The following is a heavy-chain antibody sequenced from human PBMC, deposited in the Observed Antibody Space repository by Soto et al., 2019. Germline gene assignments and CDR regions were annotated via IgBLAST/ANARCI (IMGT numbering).Heavy chain of an antibody. CDR3: AKDLVIVGFIPPYYFDY. J-gene: IGHJ4*02. Sequence: GGSLRLSCAASGFTFSSYAMSWVRQAPGKGLEWVSAISGSGGSTYYADSVKGRFTISRDNSKNTLYLQMNSLRAEDTAVYYCAKDLVIVGFIPPYYFDYWGQGTLVTVSS. V-gene: IGHV3-23*01. CDR2: ISGSGGST. CDR1: GFTFSSYA. D-gene: IGHD1-26*01.